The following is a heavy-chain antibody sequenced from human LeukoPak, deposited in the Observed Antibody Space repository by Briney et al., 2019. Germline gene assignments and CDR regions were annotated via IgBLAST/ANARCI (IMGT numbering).Heavy chain of an antibody. Sequence: GGSLRLSCAASGFTFSSYSVNWVRQAPGKGLEWVSYISSSSSTIYYADSVKGRFTISRDNANNSLYLQMNSLRAEDTAVYYCARSLRNAFDIWGQGTMVTVSS. D-gene: IGHD3-3*01. CDR1: GFTFSSYS. V-gene: IGHV3-48*01. CDR3: ARSLRNAFDI. CDR2: ISSSSSTI. J-gene: IGHJ3*02.